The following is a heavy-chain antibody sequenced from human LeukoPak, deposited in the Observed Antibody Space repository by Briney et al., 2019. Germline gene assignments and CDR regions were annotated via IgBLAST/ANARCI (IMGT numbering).Heavy chain of an antibody. V-gene: IGHV3-30*03. J-gene: IGHJ5*02. CDR3: ARVPRDRGWHGDS. CDR1: GFPFSSYG. Sequence: GGSLRLSCVVSGFPFSSYGMHWVRQAPGKGLEWVAVISYDGNDKYYADSVKGRFTISRDDSKNILDLQMNSLRDGDTGVYYCARVPRDRGWHGDSWGQGTLVTVSS. CDR2: ISYDGNDK. D-gene: IGHD3-10*01.